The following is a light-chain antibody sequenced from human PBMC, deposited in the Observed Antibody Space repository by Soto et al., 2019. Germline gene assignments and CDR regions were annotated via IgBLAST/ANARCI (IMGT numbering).Light chain of an antibody. J-gene: IGKJ2*01. Sequence: DIQMTQSPSSLSASVGDRVTITCRASQGISNYLAWYQQKPGKVPKLLIYAASTLQSGVPARFSGSGSGTDFTLTISSPQPEDVATYYCQTYNSAPYTFGQGTKLEIK. CDR2: AAS. CDR1: QGISNY. V-gene: IGKV1-27*01. CDR3: QTYNSAPYT.